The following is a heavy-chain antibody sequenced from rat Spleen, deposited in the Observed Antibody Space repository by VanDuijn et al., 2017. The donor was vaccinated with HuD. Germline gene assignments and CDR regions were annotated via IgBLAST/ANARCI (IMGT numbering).Heavy chain of an antibody. D-gene: IGHD1-2*01. CDR2: ITNTGGST. CDR1: GFTFSNYW. CDR3: ARDSTYASRDY. Sequence: EVQLVKTGGGLVQPGRSLKLSCVASGFTFSNYWMYWVRQAPGKGLEWVASITNTGGSTYYRDSVQGRFTISRDNAKSNLYLQMDSLRSEDTATYYCARDSTYASRDYWGQGVTVTVSS. J-gene: IGHJ2*01. V-gene: IGHV5-31*01.